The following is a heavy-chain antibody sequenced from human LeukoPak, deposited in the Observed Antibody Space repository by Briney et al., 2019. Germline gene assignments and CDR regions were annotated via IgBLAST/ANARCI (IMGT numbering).Heavy chain of an antibody. CDR3: AKDQYYGSGSYCDY. V-gene: IGHV3-66*02. CDR2: IYSGGST. CDR1: GFTVSSNY. Sequence: GGSLRLSCAASGFTVSSNYMSWVRQAPGKGLEWVSVIYSGGSTYYADSVKGRFTISRDNSKNTLYLQMNSLRAEDTAVYYCAKDQYYGSGSYCDYWGQGTLVTVSS. J-gene: IGHJ4*02. D-gene: IGHD3-10*01.